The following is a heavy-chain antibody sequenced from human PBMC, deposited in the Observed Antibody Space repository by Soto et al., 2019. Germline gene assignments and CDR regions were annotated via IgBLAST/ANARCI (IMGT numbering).Heavy chain of an antibody. CDR3: ARGVAAAGTTLDWYFDR. Sequence: QVQLVQSGAEVKKPGASVKVSCKASGYTFTSYGISWVRQAPGQGLEWMGWISTYNGNTNYAQKLQGRVTMTTDTHTSTDYMELRSLRSDGTAVYYCARGVAAAGTTLDWYFDRWGRGTLVTVSS. V-gene: IGHV1-18*01. J-gene: IGHJ2*01. CDR1: GYTFTSYG. CDR2: ISTYNGNT. D-gene: IGHD6-13*01.